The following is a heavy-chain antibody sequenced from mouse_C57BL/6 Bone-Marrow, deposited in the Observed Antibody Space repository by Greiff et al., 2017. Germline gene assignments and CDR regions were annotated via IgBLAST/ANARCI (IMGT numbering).Heavy chain of an antibody. D-gene: IGHD2-14*01. V-gene: IGHV1-64*01. CDR1: GYTFTSYW. Sequence: VKLQQPGAELVKPGASVKLSCKASGYTFTSYWMHWVKQRPGQGLEWIGMIHPNSGSTNYNEKFKSKATLTVDQSSSTAYMQLSSLTSEDSAVYYCERCIGDFDYWGQGTTLTVSS. CDR3: ERCIGDFDY. J-gene: IGHJ2*01. CDR2: IHPNSGST.